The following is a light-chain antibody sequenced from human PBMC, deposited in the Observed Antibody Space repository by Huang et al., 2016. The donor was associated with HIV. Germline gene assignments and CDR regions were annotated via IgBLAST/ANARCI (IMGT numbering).Light chain of an antibody. CDR1: QPVSSRL. J-gene: IGKJ2*01. CDR2: VAS. V-gene: IGKV3-20*01. CDR3: QQYAGSPYT. Sequence: EIVLTQSPGTLSLSPGERATLSCRASQPVSSRLLAWYQQKPGQSPRLLIHVASTRATGIPDRFSGSGSGTDFTLSSSRLEPEDFAVYFCQQYAGSPYTFGQGTKLEIK.